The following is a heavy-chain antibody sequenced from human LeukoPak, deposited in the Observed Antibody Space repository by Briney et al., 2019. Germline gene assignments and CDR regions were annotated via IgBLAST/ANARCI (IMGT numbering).Heavy chain of an antibody. CDR1: GFTFSSYS. V-gene: IGHV3-21*05. J-gene: IGHJ3*01. CDR2: ISSSSSYK. Sequence: GGAVRLSCAASGFTFSSYSMNWVRQARGKGLEGGSYISSSSSYKYYADSVNRRFTTSSDNANTSLYLQMNSLRAEDSAVYYCARETFEGYDAFYFCGQGPMVPVSS. CDR3: ARETFEGYDAFYF. D-gene: IGHD5-12*01.